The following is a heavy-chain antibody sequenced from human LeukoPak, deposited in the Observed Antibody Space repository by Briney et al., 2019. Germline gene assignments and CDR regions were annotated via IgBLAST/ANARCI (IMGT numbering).Heavy chain of an antibody. D-gene: IGHD1-26*01. J-gene: IGHJ6*02. CDR1: GFTVSSNY. Sequence: GGSLRLSCAASGFTVSSNYMSWVRQAPGKGLEWVSVIYSGGSTYYADSVKGRFTISRDNSKNTLYLQMNSLRAEDTAVYYCARDRELDYGMDVWGQETTVTVSS. CDR3: ARDRELDYGMDV. V-gene: IGHV3-66*01. CDR2: IYSGGST.